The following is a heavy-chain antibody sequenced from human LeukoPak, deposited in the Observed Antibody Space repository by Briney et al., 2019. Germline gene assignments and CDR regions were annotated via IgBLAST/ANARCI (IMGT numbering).Heavy chain of an antibody. D-gene: IGHD6-13*01. CDR3: AKAGGSSWAVLDY. J-gene: IGHJ4*02. CDR1: GFTFSSNG. CDR2: IRYDGSNT. Sequence: PGGSLRLSCAASGFTFSSNGMHWVRQAPGKGLEWVAFIRYDGSNTYYADSVKGRLTISRDTSKNTLYLQMNSLRPEGTAVYYCAKAGGSSWAVLDYWGQGTLVTVSS. V-gene: IGHV3-30*02.